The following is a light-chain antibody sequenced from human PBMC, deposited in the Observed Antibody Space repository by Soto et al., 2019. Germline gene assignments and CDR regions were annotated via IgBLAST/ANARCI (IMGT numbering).Light chain of an antibody. CDR1: SNDVGIYNY. Sequence: QSALTQPASVSGSPGQSITISCTGTSNDVGIYNYVSWYQQHPGKAPKLMIYEVTNRPSGVSDRFSGSKSDNTASLTISGLQAEDEADYYCSSYAGSNNVVFGGGTKLTVL. V-gene: IGLV2-14*01. CDR2: EVT. CDR3: SSYAGSNNVV. J-gene: IGLJ2*01.